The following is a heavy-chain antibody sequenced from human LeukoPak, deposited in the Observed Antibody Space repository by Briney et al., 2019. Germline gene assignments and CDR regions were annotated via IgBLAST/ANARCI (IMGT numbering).Heavy chain of an antibody. CDR3: AREWAGYGSGSYYYY. D-gene: IGHD3-10*01. CDR1: GGTFISYA. CDR2: IIPLFGTA. V-gene: IGHV1-69*01. Sequence: GSSVKVSCKASGGTFISYAISWVRQAPRQGLEWMGGIIPLFGTANYAQKFLGRVVITADESTSTTHMYLSSLKSEDTAVYYCAREWAGYGSGSYYYYWGQGTLVTVSS. J-gene: IGHJ4*02.